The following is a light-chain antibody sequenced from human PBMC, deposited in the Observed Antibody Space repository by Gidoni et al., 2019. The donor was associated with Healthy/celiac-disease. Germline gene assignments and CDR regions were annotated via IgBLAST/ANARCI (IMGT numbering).Light chain of an antibody. V-gene: IGKV2D-29*01. J-gene: IGKJ4*01. CDR3: MQSIQLPLT. CDR2: EVS. Sequence: DIVLTQTPPPLSVTPGQPAPTSCKASQSLLHSDGKTYLNWYLQKPGQPPQLLVYEVSTRFAGVPDRFGGGGSGTGFTLKISRVEAEDVGVYYCMQSIQLPLTFGGXTKVEIK. CDR1: QSLLHSDGKTY.